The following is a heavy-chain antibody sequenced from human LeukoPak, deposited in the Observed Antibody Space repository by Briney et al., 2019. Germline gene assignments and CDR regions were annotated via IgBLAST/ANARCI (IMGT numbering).Heavy chain of an antibody. D-gene: IGHD2-2*01. V-gene: IGHV3-48*03. CDR1: GFTFSTYE. CDR2: ITPSGSST. Sequence: PGGSLRLSCVASGFTFSTYEMHWVRKAPGKGLELLSYITPSGSSTYYADSVKGRFTISRDNAKSSLYLQMNSLRVEDTAVYYCTNHALDYWGQGTLVTVSS. CDR3: TNHALDY. J-gene: IGHJ4*02.